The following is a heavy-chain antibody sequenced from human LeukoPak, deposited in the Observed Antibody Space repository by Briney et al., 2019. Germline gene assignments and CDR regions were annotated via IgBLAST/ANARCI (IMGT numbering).Heavy chain of an antibody. D-gene: IGHD4-23*01. CDR2: ISGSGGST. CDR3: AKRAKRPYGGNLY. V-gene: IGHV3-23*01. J-gene: IGHJ4*02. CDR1: GFTFSSYG. Sequence: PGGSLRLSCAASGFTFSSYGMHWVRQAPGKGLEWVSAISGSGGSTYYADSVKGRFTISRDNSKNTLYLQMNSLRAEDTAVYYCAKRAKRPYGGNLYWGQGTLVTVSS.